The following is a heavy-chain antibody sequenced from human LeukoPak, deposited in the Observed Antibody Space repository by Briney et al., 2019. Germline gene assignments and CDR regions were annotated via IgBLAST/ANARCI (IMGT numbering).Heavy chain of an antibody. Sequence: SETLSLTCGVYGGSFSGYTWDWIRQPPGKGLEWIGSIYYSGSTYYNASLKSRGTISVDTSKNQFSLKLNSVTAADTAVYFCARQVVAVAGTGYFDYWGQGTLVTVSS. J-gene: IGHJ4*02. D-gene: IGHD6-19*01. V-gene: IGHV4-39*01. CDR2: IYYSGST. CDR1: GGSFSGYT. CDR3: ARQVVAVAGTGYFDY.